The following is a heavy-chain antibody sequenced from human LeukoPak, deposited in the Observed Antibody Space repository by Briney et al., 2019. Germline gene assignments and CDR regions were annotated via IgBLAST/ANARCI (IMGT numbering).Heavy chain of an antibody. CDR3: ARGRVTMVRGATHYYYYGMAV. V-gene: IGHV3-21*01. CDR2: ISCSSSYI. J-gene: IGHJ6*02. CDR1: GFTFSSYS. Sequence: AGGSLRLSCAASGFTFSSYSMHWVRQAPGKGLEWVSSISCSSSYIYYADSVKGRFTISRDNAKNSLYLQMNSLRAEDTAVYYCARGRVTMVRGATHYYYYGMAVWGQGTTVTVSS. D-gene: IGHD3-10*01.